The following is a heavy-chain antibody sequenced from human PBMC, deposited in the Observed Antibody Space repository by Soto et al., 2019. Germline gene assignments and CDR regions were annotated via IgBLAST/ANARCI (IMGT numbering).Heavy chain of an antibody. Sequence: QVQLVESGGGVVQPGRSLRLSCAASGFTFSSYGMHWVRQAPGKGLEWVAVISYDGSNKYYADSVKGRFTISRDNSKNTLYLQMNSLRAEDTAVYYCAKDIYSGSNLNADYWGQGTLVTVSS. CDR2: ISYDGSNK. D-gene: IGHD1-26*01. CDR3: AKDIYSGSNLNADY. V-gene: IGHV3-30*18. J-gene: IGHJ4*02. CDR1: GFTFSSYG.